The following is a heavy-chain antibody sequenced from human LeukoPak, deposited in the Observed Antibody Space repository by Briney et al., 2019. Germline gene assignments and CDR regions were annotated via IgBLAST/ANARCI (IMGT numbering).Heavy chain of an antibody. CDR2: IYYTGST. J-gene: IGHJ5*02. V-gene: IGHV4-39*07. CDR1: GGSISSSTYY. CDR3: AREGGYYDILTGYYVEGNWFDP. D-gene: IGHD3-9*01. Sequence: SETLSLTCTVSGGSISSSTYYWGWIRQPPGKGLEWIGSIYYTGSTYYNPSLKGRVTISVDTSKSQFSLKLSSVTAADTAVYYCAREGGYYDILTGYYVEGNWFDPWGQGTLVTVSS.